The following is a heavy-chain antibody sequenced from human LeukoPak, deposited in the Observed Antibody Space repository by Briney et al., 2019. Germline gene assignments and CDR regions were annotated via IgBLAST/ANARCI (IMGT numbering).Heavy chain of an antibody. J-gene: IGHJ4*02. D-gene: IGHD3-22*01. V-gene: IGHV1-18*01. CDR3: ASSITMIVGYFDY. Sequence: WISAYNGNTNYAQKLQGRVTMTTDTSTSTAYMELRSLRSDDTAVYYCASSITMIVGYFDYWGQGTLVTVSS. CDR2: ISAYNGNT.